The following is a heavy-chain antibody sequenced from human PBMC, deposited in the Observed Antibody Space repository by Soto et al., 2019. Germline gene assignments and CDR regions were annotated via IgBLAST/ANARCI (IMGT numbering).Heavy chain of an antibody. Sequence: QVQLQESGPGLVKPSQTLSLTCTVSGGSISTGGYYWNWIRQHPGKGLEWIGYFYYSGSTYYNPSLQSRVTISVNTSKNQFSLMLSSVTAADTAVYYCARSVFPWGQGTLVTVSS. V-gene: IGHV4-31*03. CDR1: GGSISTGGYY. J-gene: IGHJ5*02. CDR3: ARSVFP. CDR2: FYYSGST.